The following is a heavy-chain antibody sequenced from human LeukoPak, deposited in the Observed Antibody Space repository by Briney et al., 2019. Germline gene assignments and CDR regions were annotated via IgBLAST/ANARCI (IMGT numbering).Heavy chain of an antibody. V-gene: IGHV3-53*01. CDR2: IYSGGST. D-gene: IGHD6-19*01. CDR3: ARDSSGWNYYYYGMDV. Sequence: QPGGSLRLSCAASGFTVSSHYMSWVRQAPGKGLEWVSVIYSGGSTYYADSVKGRFTISRDNSKNTLYLQMNSLRAEDTAVYYCARDSSGWNYYYYGMDVWGQGTTVTVSS. J-gene: IGHJ6*02. CDR1: GFTVSSHY.